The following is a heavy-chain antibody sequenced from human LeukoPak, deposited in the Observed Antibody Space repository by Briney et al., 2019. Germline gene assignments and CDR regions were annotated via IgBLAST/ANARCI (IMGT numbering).Heavy chain of an antibody. J-gene: IGHJ4*02. CDR2: VDYSGRP. CDR3: ARLDASLAHLSGSFPDY. D-gene: IGHD3-10*01. V-gene: IGHV4-39*01. Sequence: SVTLSLTCTVSGGSITNSDYFWGWIRQPPGKGLEWMGNVDYSGRPHRNPSLMGRVTINADRSRNQFSLNLSSVTAADTAVYFCARLDASLAHLSGSFPDYWGQGALVTVSS. CDR1: GGSITNSDYF.